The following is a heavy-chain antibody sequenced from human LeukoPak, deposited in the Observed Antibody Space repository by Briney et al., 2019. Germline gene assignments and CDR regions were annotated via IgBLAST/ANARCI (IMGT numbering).Heavy chain of an antibody. V-gene: IGHV3-23*01. D-gene: IGHD4-23*01. J-gene: IGHJ4*02. CDR3: AKLYGNSGSFDY. CDR2: ISGSGGST. Sequence: GGSLRLSCAASGFTFSSYGMSWVRQAPGKGLEWVSAISGSGGSTYYADSVKGRFTISRDNSKNTLYLQMNSLRAEDTAVYYCAKLYGNSGSFDYWGQGTLVTVSS. CDR1: GFTFSSYG.